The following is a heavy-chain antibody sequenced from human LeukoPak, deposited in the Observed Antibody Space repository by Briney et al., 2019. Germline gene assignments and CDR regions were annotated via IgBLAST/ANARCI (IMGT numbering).Heavy chain of an antibody. J-gene: IGHJ4*02. D-gene: IGHD4-23*01. Sequence: GGSLRLSCAASGFTFSSYWMNWVRQAPGKGLVWVSRIASDGSSATYADSVKGRFSISRDNAKNTLYLQMSSLRVEDTAVYYCARGRPHGNDYWGQGTLVTVSS. CDR1: GFTFSSYW. V-gene: IGHV3-74*01. CDR3: ARGRPHGNDY. CDR2: IASDGSSA.